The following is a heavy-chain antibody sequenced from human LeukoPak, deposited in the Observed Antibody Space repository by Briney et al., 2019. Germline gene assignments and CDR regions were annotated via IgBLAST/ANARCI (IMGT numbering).Heavy chain of an antibody. CDR2: IIPIFGTA. V-gene: IGHV1-69*05. D-gene: IGHD3-10*01. CDR3: ARDLCYYYGSGSYYIPSNMDV. J-gene: IGHJ6*03. CDR1: GGTFSSYA. Sequence: SVKVSCKASGGTFSSYAISWVRQAPGQGLEWMGRIIPIFGTANYAQKFQGRVTITTDESTSTAYMELSSLRSEATAVYYCARDLCYYYGSGSYYIPSNMDVWGKGTTVTVSS.